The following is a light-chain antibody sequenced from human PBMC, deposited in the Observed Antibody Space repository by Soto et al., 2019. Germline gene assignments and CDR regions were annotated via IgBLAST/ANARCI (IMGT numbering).Light chain of an antibody. V-gene: IGKV1-5*01. CDR3: PQYNSYSPDT. CDR1: QSISSW. Sequence: DIQMTQSPSTLSASVGDRVTITCRASQSISSWLAWYQQKPGKAPKLLIYDASSLESGVPSRFSGSGSGTEFTLTISSLQPDDFAPYYCPQYNSYSPDTLGQGTKLEIK. J-gene: IGKJ2*01. CDR2: DAS.